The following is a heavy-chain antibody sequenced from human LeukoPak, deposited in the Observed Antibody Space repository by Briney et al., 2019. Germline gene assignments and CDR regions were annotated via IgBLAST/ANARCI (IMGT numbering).Heavy chain of an antibody. V-gene: IGHV1-8*02. CDR3: ARGHATAGVYGDYGMDV. D-gene: IGHD4-17*01. J-gene: IGHJ6*02. Sequence: GASVKVSCKASGYTFTGYYMHWVRQAPGQGLEWMGWMNPNSGNTGYAQKFQGRVTMTRNTSISTAYMELSSLRSEDTAVYYCARGHATAGVYGDYGMDVWGQGTTVTVSS. CDR2: MNPNSGNT. CDR1: GYTFTGYY.